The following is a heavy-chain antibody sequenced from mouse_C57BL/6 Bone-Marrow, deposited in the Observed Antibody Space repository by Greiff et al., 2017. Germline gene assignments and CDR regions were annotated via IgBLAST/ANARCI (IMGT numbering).Heavy chain of an antibody. D-gene: IGHD2-4*01. CDR3: ASYDYDGVWWYFDV. CDR1: GFTFSSYG. Sequence: EVKVVESGGDLVKPGGSLKLSCAASGFTFSSYGMSWVRQTPDKRLEWVATISSGGSYTYYPDSVKGRFTISRDNATNTLYLQMSSRKSEDTAMYYCASYDYDGVWWYFDVWGTGTTVTVSS. J-gene: IGHJ1*03. CDR2: ISSGGSYT. V-gene: IGHV5-6*01.